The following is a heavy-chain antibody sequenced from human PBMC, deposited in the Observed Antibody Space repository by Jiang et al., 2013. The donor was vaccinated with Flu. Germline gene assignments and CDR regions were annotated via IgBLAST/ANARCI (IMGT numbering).Heavy chain of an antibody. J-gene: IGHJ4*02. Sequence: KSRVTISVDTSKNQFSLKLSSVTAADTAVYYCAGDRGYSGFDLHYFDYWGQGTLVTVSS. CDR3: AGDRGYSGFDLHYFDY. D-gene: IGHD5-12*01. V-gene: IGHV4-31*02.